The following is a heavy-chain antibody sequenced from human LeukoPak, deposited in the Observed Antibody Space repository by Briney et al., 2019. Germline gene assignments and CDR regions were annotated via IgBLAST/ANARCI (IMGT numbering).Heavy chain of an antibody. CDR2: ISPSGDIT. D-gene: IGHD6-19*01. CDR1: GFIFSSHG. J-gene: IGHJ6*03. Sequence: GGSLRLSCAASGFIFSSHGMNWVRQAPGKGVEWVSGISPSGDITYYADSVKGRFTISRDNAKNSLYLQMNSLRAEDTAVYYCARAGQASWWEYSSGWYLGRNPVELKGYYYMDVWGKGTTVTVSS. CDR3: ARAGQASWWEYSSGWYLGRNPVELKGYYYMDV. V-gene: IGHV3-21*01.